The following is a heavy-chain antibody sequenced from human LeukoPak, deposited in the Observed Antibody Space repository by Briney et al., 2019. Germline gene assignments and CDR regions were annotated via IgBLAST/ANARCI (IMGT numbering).Heavy chain of an antibody. CDR2: ISAYNGKT. Sequence: ASVKVSSTASLYTHTSYSICWVCHAPGQGLEWMGWISAYNGKTNYAQKLQGRVTMTTDTSTSTAYMERRGLRSHDTALSFCARATPVSWTAVTARNLDSWGQGTLVTVSS. V-gene: IGHV1-18*01. D-gene: IGHD4-17*01. J-gene: IGHJ4*02. CDR3: ARATPVSWTAVTARNLDS. CDR1: LYTHTSYS.